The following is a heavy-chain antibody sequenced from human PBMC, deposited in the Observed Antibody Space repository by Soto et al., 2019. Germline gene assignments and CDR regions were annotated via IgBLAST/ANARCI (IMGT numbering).Heavy chain of an antibody. D-gene: IGHD1-26*01. V-gene: IGHV4-34*01. CDR3: ARGTWDLRFDP. CDR1: GGSFSGYY. Sequence: VQLQQWGAGLLKPSETLSLTCAVYGGSFSGYYWSWIRQTPGKGLEWIGEINHNGGSNYDPSLNDRVSISLDTSKNQFTLRLTSVTAADTAMYYCARGTWDLRFDPWGQGTPVTVSS. CDR2: INHNGGS. J-gene: IGHJ5*02.